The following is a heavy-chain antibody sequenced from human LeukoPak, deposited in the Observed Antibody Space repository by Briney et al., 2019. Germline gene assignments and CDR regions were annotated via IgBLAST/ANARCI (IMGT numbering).Heavy chain of an antibody. CDR1: GGSISSSNW. D-gene: IGHD1-26*01. CDR2: IYHSGST. V-gene: IGHV4-4*02. J-gene: IGHJ4*02. CDR3: ARGEYSGSLLYAGPFDY. Sequence: PSGTLSLTCAVSGGSISSSNWWSWVRQPPGKGLEWIGEIYHSGSTNYNPSLKSRVTISVDKSKNQFSLKLSSVTAADTAVYYCARGEYSGSLLYAGPFDYWGQGTLVTVSS.